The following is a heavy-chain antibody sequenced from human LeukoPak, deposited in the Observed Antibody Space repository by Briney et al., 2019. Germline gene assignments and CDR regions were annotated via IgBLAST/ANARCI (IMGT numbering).Heavy chain of an antibody. D-gene: IGHD6-19*01. V-gene: IGHV4-59*01. CDR3: ARVNIAVAGDASDV. CDR2: YTGDT. CDR1: GDSISRFY. J-gene: IGHJ3*01. Sequence: TCSVSGDSISRFYXSWVRQPPGKXXEGIGYTGDTNYNPSLKSRVTISLDASKSQFSLKLSSVTAADAAMYYCARVNIAVAGDASDVWGRGTMVTVSS.